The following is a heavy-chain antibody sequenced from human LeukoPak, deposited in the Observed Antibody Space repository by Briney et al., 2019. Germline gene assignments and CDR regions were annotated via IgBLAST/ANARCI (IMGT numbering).Heavy chain of an antibody. CDR2: TSSDLNVK. D-gene: IGHD3-10*01. CDR3: AREGYYGSGSPPSLYFDY. CDR1: GFTFRNYV. J-gene: IGHJ4*02. Sequence: GALRLSCAASGFTFRNYVIHWVRQAPGKGLEWVAVTSSDLNVKLYADSVKGRFTISRDNSRSTLYLQMNSLRPEDTAIYYCAREGYYGSGSPPSLYFDYWGQGTLVTVSS. V-gene: IGHV3-30-3*01.